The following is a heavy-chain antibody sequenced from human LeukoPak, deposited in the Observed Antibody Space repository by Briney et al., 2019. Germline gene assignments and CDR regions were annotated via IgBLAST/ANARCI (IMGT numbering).Heavy chain of an antibody. V-gene: IGHV1-18*01. CDR1: GYTFTSYG. J-gene: IGHJ6*03. CDR3: ARADCSGGSCYSAYYYYMDV. D-gene: IGHD2-15*01. Sequence: GASVKVPCKASGYTFTSYGISWVRQAPGQGLEWMGWISAYNGNTNYAQKLQGRVTMTTDTSTSTAYMELRSLRSDDTAVYYCARADCSGGSCYSAYYYYMDVWGKGTTVTVSS. CDR2: ISAYNGNT.